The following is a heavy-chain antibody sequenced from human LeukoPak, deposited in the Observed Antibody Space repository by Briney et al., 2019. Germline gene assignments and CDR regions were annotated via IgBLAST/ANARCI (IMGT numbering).Heavy chain of an antibody. J-gene: IGHJ4*02. CDR3: AKLLYYYDSSQPY. CDR1: GFTFSSYG. Sequence: GGSLRLSCAASGFTFSSYGMSWVRQAPGEGLEWGSAISGRGGRTYSADSVKGRFPISRDNSKNTLYLQMNSLRAEDTAVYYCAKLLYYYDSSQPYWRQGTLVTVSS. V-gene: IGHV3-23*01. D-gene: IGHD3-22*01. CDR2: ISGRGGRT.